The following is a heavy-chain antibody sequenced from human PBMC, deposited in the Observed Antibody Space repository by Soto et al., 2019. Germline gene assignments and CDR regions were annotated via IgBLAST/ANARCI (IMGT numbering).Heavy chain of an antibody. Sequence: QVQLMQSGAEVKKPGASVKVSCKASGDTFTAYYIHWVRPAPGQGLEWMGTVNPRGGHTTYAQHFRGRLTRTRDASTGTLYMELTSLTSDDTAIYYGARGGNVEVVTAAFDYWGQVTLVTVAA. J-gene: IGHJ4*02. V-gene: IGHV1-46*01. CDR3: ARGGNVEVVTAAFDY. D-gene: IGHD2-21*02. CDR2: VNPRGGHT. CDR1: GDTFTAYY.